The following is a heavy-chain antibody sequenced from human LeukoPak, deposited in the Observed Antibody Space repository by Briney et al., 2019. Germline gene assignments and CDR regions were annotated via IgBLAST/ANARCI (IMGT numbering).Heavy chain of an antibody. J-gene: IGHJ4*02. CDR2: IYSGGST. D-gene: IGHD1-26*01. V-gene: IGHV3-66*01. CDR3: ARDGVGATTPFDY. CDR1: GFTGSRNY. Sequence: GGPLRLSCAASGFTGSRNYMSWVRQAPGKGLEWVSVIYSGGSTYYADSVKGRSTISRDNSKNTLYLQMNSLRAEDTAVYYCARDGVGATTPFDYWGQGTLVTVSS.